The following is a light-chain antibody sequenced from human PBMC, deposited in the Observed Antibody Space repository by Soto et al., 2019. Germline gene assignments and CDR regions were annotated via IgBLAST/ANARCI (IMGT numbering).Light chain of an antibody. CDR3: LQYGSSPYT. CDR2: GAS. Sequence: IVLTQSPGILSLSPGERATLSCRASQSVSRYLIWFQQKPGQAPRLLIYGASSRATGIPDRFSGSGSGTDFTLTISRLEPEDFAVFYCLQYGSSPYTFGQGTKLEIK. J-gene: IGKJ2*01. V-gene: IGKV3-20*01. CDR1: QSVSRY.